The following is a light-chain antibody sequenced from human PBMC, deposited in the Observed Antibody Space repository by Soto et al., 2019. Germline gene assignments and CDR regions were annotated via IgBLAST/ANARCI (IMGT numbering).Light chain of an antibody. J-gene: IGKJ1*01. CDR2: AAS. CDR3: QKYNSAPWT. Sequence: DIQMTQSPSSLSASVGDRVTITCRASQGISNYFAWYQQKPGKVPTLLIYAASTLQSGVPSRFSGSGSGTDFNLTISSLQPEDGATYYGQKYNSAPWTFGQGTKVEIK. V-gene: IGKV1-27*01. CDR1: QGISNY.